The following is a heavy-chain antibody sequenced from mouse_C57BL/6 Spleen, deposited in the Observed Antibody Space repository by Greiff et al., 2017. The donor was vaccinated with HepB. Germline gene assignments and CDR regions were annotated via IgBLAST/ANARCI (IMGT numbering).Heavy chain of an antibody. CDR3: ARDRGYYDYDEPAFDY. CDR1: GYSITSGYY. V-gene: IGHV3-6*01. CDR2: ISYDGSN. J-gene: IGHJ2*01. D-gene: IGHD2-4*01. Sequence: EVQLQESGPGLVKPSQSLSLTCSVTGYSITSGYYWNWIRQFPGNKLEWMGYISYDGSNNYNPSLKNRISITRDTSKNQFFLKLNSVTTEDTATYYCARDRGYYDYDEPAFDYWGQGTTLTVSS.